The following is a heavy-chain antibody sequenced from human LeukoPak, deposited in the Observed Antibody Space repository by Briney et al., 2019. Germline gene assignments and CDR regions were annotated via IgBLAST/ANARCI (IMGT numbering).Heavy chain of an antibody. V-gene: IGHV3-21*01. D-gene: IGHD3-22*01. J-gene: IGHJ3*02. CDR2: ISSSSYI. CDR3: ARERVSYYYDSSGRKGHDAFDI. Sequence: GGSLRLSCAASGFTFSSYSMNWVRQAPGKGLEWVSSISSSSYIYYADSVKGRFTISRDNAKNSLYLQMNSLRAEDTAVYYCARERVSYYYDSSGRKGHDAFDIWGQGTMVTVSS. CDR1: GFTFSSYS.